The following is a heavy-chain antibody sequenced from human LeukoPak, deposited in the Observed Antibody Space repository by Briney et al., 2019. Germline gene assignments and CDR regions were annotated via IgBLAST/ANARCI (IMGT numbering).Heavy chain of an antibody. CDR1: GGSISSYY. CDR3: ARGRRRYFDPENWFDP. J-gene: IGHJ5*02. V-gene: IGHV4-59*01. D-gene: IGHD3-9*01. Sequence: KPSETLSLTCTVSGGSISSYYWSWIRQPPGKGREWIGYLYDSGSTNYNPSLKSRVTISVDTSKNQFSLKLSSVTAADTAVYYCARGRRRYFDPENWFDPWGQGTLVTVSS. CDR2: LYDSGST.